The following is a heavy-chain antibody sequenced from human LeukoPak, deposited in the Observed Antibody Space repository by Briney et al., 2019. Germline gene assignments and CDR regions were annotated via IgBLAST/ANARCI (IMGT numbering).Heavy chain of an antibody. Sequence: GESLKISRKGSGYSFTSYWISWVRQMPGKGLEWMGRIDPSDSYTNYSPSFQGHVTISADKSISTAYLQWSSLKASDTAMYYCARQLGGEGCSSTSCSAEYYFDYWGQGTLVTVSS. CDR1: GYSFTSYW. J-gene: IGHJ4*02. V-gene: IGHV5-10-1*01. CDR2: IDPSDSYT. D-gene: IGHD2-2*01. CDR3: ARQLGGEGCSSTSCSAEYYFDY.